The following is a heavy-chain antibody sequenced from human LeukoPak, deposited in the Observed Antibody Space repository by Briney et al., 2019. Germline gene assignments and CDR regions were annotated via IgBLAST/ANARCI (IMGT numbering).Heavy chain of an antibody. J-gene: IGHJ4*02. CDR2: IHSGGST. Sequence: GSLRLSCAASGFSVSINYMTWVRQAPGKGLEWVSVIHSGGSTYYADSVKGRVFITRDNSKNTLFLQMNSLRAEDTAVYYCARLAGASSGPLDYWGQGTLVTVSS. D-gene: IGHD3-3*02. V-gene: IGHV3-66*01. CDR1: GFSVSINY. CDR3: ARLAGASSGPLDY.